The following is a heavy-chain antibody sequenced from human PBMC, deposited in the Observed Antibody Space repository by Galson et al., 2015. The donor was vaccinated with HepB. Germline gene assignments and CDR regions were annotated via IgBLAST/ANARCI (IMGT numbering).Heavy chain of an antibody. J-gene: IGHJ3*02. CDR2: ISAYNGNT. D-gene: IGHD2-2*01. Sequence: SVKVSCKASGYTFSTYGISWVRQAPGQGLEWMGWISAYNGNTNYAQILQGRVTMTTDTSTSTAYMELRSLRSDDTAVYYCARGEAGIVVVPAALDAFYIRGQGKKGNVSS. CDR1: GYTFSTYG. CDR3: ARGEAGIVVVPAALDAFYI. V-gene: IGHV1-18*04.